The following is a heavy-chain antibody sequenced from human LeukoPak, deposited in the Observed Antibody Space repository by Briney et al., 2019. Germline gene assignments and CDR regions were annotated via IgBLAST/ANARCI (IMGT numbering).Heavy chain of an antibody. V-gene: IGHV3-15*01. CDR2: IKSKTDGGTT. J-gene: IGHJ6*03. Sequence: GGSLRLSCAASGFTFSNAWMSWVRQAPGKGLEWVGRIKSKTDGGTTDYAAPVKGRFTISRDDSKNTLYLQVNSLKTEDTAVYYCTTDRRGYCSSTSCLLWGSYYYYMDVWGKGTTVTVSS. CDR1: GFTFSNAW. CDR3: TTDRRGYCSSTSCLLWGSYYYYMDV. D-gene: IGHD2-2*01.